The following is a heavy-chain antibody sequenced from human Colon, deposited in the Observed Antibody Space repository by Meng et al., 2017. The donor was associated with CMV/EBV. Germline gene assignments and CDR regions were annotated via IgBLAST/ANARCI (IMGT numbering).Heavy chain of an antibody. CDR3: ARARYYDNSGYYYWYFDL. CDR2: INVVDGDT. J-gene: IGHJ2*01. D-gene: IGHD3-22*01. V-gene: IGHV1-3*01. Sequence: YTFSSSVMHWVRQAPGQRLEWLGWINVVDGDTKYSQKFQGRVTITRDTSASTAFMELSSLRSEDTAVYYRARARYYDNSGYYYWYFDLWGRGALVTVSS. CDR1: YTFSSSV.